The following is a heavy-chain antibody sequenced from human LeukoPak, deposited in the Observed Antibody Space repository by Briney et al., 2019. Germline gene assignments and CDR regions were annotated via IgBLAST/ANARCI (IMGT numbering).Heavy chain of an antibody. D-gene: IGHD3-3*01. CDR2: IYHSGST. CDR1: GGSISSGGYY. Sequence: PSETLSLTCTVSGGSISSGGYYWSWIRQPPGKGLEWIGYIYHSGSTYYNPSLKSRVTISVDRSKNQFSLKLSSVTAADTAVYYCATTTRTLYDFWIDYWGQGTLVTVSS. V-gene: IGHV4-30-2*01. J-gene: IGHJ4*02. CDR3: ATTTRTLYDFWIDY.